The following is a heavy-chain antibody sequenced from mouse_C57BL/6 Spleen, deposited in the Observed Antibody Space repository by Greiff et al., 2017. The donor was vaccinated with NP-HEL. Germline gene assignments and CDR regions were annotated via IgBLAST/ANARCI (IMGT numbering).Heavy chain of an antibody. V-gene: IGHV1-50*01. CDR3: ATLRRGGYFDY. Sequence: QVQLQQPGAELVKPGASVKLSCKASGYTFTSYWMQWVKQRPGQGLEWIGEIDPSDSYTNYNQKFKGKATLTVDTSSSTAYMQLSSLTSEDSAVYYCATLRRGGYFDYWGQGTTLTVSS. CDR1: GYTFTSYW. D-gene: IGHD2-4*01. CDR2: IDPSDSYT. J-gene: IGHJ2*01.